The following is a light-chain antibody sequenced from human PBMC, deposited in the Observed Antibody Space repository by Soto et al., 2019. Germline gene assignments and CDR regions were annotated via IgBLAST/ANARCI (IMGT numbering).Light chain of an antibody. CDR1: QSLSKSH. Sequence: EIVLTQSPGTLSLSPGERATLSCRASQSLSKSHLAWYQQKPGQSPRLLIYDASSRATGIADRFSGSGSGTDFTFIISRLEPEDFAVYFCQHYDNSPPFTFGQGTKLEIK. CDR3: QHYDNSPPFT. CDR2: DAS. J-gene: IGKJ2*01. V-gene: IGKV3-20*01.